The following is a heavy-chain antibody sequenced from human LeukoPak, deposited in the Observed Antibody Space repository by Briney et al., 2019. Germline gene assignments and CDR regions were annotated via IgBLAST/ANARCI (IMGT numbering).Heavy chain of an antibody. CDR2: ISAYNGNT. CDR1: GYTFTSYG. D-gene: IGHD2-15*01. Sequence: GASVKVSCKASGYTFTSYGISWVRQAPGQGLEWMGWISAYNGNTNYAQKFQGRVTMTREISTSTAYMELQSLTSDDTAVYYCARADIIVVAGSTPVGSGFEYWGQGALITVS. V-gene: IGHV1-18*01. CDR3: ARADIIVVAGSTPVGSGFEY. J-gene: IGHJ4*02.